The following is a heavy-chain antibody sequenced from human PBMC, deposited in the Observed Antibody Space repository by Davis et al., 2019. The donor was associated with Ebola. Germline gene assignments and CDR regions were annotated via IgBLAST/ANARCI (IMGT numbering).Heavy chain of an antibody. CDR1: GYTFTGYY. D-gene: IGHD3-3*01. V-gene: IGHV1-2*02. J-gene: IGHJ5*02. Sequence: ASVKVSCKASGYTFTGYYMHWVRQAPGQGLEWMGWINPNSGGTNYAQKFQGRVTMTRDTSISTAYMELSRLRSDDTAVYYCARDGDFLEDYDFWSGYHNWFDPWGQGTLVTVSS. CDR2: INPNSGGT. CDR3: ARDGDFLEDYDFWSGYHNWFDP.